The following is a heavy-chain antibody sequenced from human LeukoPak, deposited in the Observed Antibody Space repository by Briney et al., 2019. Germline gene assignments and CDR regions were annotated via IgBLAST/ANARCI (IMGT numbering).Heavy chain of an antibody. V-gene: IGHV1-24*01. J-gene: IGHJ4*02. CDR2: FDPEDGET. D-gene: IGHD3-10*01. CDR3: ATDYYGSGSYLY. Sequence: ASVKVSCKVSGYTLTELSMHWVRQAPGKGLEWMGGFDPEDGETIYAQKFQGRVTMTEDTSTDTAYMELSSLRSEDTAVYYCATDYYGSGSYLYWGQGTLVTVSS. CDR1: GYTLTELS.